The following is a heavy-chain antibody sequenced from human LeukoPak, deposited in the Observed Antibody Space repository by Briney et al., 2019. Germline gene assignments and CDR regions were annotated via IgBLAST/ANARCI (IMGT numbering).Heavy chain of an antibody. CDR3: ARDHYCSGGSCLDY. CDR1: GGTFSSYA. CDR2: IIPIFGTA. Sequence: ASVKVSCKASGGTFSSYAISWVRQAPGQGLEWMGGIIPIFGTANYAQKFQGRVTITADKSTSTAYMELSSLRSDDTAVYYCARDHYCSGGSCLDYWGQGTLVTVSS. D-gene: IGHD2-15*01. V-gene: IGHV1-69*06. J-gene: IGHJ4*02.